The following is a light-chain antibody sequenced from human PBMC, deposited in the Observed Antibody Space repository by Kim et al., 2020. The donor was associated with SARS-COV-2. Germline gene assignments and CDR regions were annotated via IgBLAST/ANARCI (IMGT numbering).Light chain of an antibody. CDR3: QQTNSLPHT. V-gene: IGKV1D-12*01. CDR2: ATS. Sequence: DIQMTQSPSSVSASVGDRVTITCRASQGISGWLAWYQQKPGKAPNLLIYATSALRNGVPSRFSGSGSGTVFTLTISSLQPEDFATYYCQQTNSLPHTFGGGTKVDIK. CDR1: QGISGW. J-gene: IGKJ4*01.